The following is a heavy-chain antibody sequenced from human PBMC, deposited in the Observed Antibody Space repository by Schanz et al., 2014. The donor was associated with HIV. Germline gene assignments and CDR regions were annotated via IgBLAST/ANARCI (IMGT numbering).Heavy chain of an antibody. D-gene: IGHD2-8*02. Sequence: EVHLVESGGGSVQPGRSLRLSCEASGFRFDDCAMHWVRQVPEKGLEWVSGISWSGKNRGYADSVQGRFTVSRDNAKNSLFLQMNSLRVEDTAVYYCVRDRSLGCTAFDYWGQGILVTVSS. J-gene: IGHJ4*02. CDR3: VRDRSLGCTAFDY. CDR2: ISWSGKNR. CDR1: GFRFDDCA. V-gene: IGHV3-9*01.